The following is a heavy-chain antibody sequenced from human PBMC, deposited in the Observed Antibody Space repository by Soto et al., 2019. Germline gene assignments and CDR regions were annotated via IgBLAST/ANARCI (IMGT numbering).Heavy chain of an antibody. D-gene: IGHD5-12*01. CDR2: IKGDGTNT. V-gene: IGHV3-74*01. J-gene: IGHJ4*02. Sequence: EVQLVESGGGLVQFGGSLRLSCAASGFTFSSYWMHWVRQVPGKGLVWVSRIKGDGTNTDYADSVKGRFTISRDNVKNPLYMKMNSLRAEDTAVYYCARGLSGYYGFDYWGRGTLVTVSS. CDR3: ARGLSGYYGFDY. CDR1: GFTFSSYW.